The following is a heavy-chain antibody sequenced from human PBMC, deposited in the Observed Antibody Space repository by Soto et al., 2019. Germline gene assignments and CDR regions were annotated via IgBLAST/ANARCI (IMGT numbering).Heavy chain of an antibody. D-gene: IGHD3-10*01. CDR3: AMYGSGSHYKVPFDY. CDR1: GFTFSTHA. J-gene: IGHJ4*02. Sequence: EVQLVESGGGLIQPGGSLRLSCAASGFTFSTHAMNWVRQAPGMGLEWVSHISGGSGTIYYGDSVKVRFTIASDNAKNALYLQMHTLRAEDTAVYYCAMYGSGSHYKVPFDYWGQGTLVTVSS. CDR2: ISGGSGTI. V-gene: IGHV3-48*01.